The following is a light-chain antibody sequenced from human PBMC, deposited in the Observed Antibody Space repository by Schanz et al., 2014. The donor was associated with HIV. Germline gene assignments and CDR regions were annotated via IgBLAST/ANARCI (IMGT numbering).Light chain of an antibody. J-gene: IGKJ2*01. Sequence: DIQMTQSPSTLSASVGDRVTITCRASQSISNWLAWYQQKPGKAPDLLIYEASILETRVPSRFSGSGSGTSFTLTISSMQPDDFATYYCQQCVTYPYTFGQGTKLDIK. CDR3: QQCVTYPYT. CDR2: EAS. CDR1: QSISNW. V-gene: IGKV1-5*01.